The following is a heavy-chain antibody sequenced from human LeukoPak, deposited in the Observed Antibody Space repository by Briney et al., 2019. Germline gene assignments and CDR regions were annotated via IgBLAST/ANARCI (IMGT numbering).Heavy chain of an antibody. CDR3: VGYCSSTSCSVDY. J-gene: IGHJ4*02. Sequence: GGSLRLSCAASGFTFSSYAMHWVRQAPGKGLEWVAVISYDGSNKYYADSVKGRFTISRDNSKNTLYLQMNSLRAEDTAVYYCVGYCSSTSCSVDYWGQGTLVTVSS. CDR2: ISYDGSNK. V-gene: IGHV3-30*04. D-gene: IGHD2-2*03. CDR1: GFTFSSYA.